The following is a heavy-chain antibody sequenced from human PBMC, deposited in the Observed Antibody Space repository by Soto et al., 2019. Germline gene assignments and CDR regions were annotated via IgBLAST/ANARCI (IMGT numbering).Heavy chain of an antibody. CDR3: ARDQTYYYDSSASDAFDI. CDR2: IIPIFGTA. D-gene: IGHD3-22*01. Sequence: VKVSCKASGGTFSSYAISWVRQAPGQGLEWMGGIIPIFGTANYAQKFQGRVTITAGESTSTAYMELSSLRSEDTAVYYCARDQTYYYDSSASDAFDIWGQGTMVTVSS. CDR1: GGTFSSYA. J-gene: IGHJ3*02. V-gene: IGHV1-69*01.